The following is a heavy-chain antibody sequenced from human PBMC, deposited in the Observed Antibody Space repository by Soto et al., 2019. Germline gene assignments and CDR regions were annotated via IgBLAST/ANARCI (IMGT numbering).Heavy chain of an antibody. CDR1: GGSISSGGYY. V-gene: IGHV4-31*03. D-gene: IGHD6-13*01. CDR2: IFSSGST. J-gene: IGHJ4*02. Sequence: SETLSLTCTVSGGSISSGGYYWSWIRQHPGKGLEWFGYIFSSGSTYYNPSLESRVTISVDTSKNQFSLKLSSVTAADTAVYYCARYSSNWSSFDYWGQGTLVTVSS. CDR3: ARYSSNWSSFDY.